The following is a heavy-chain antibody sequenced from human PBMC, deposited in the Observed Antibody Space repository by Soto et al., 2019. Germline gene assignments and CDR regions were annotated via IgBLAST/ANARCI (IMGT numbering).Heavy chain of an antibody. CDR1: GYTFTSYY. V-gene: IGHV1-46*01. CDR3: ARDPQYSSSSGSGNWFDP. Sequence: ASVKVSCKASGYTFTSYYMHWVRQAPGQGLEWMGRIIPSVGRASYAQKFQGRVTMTADKSTSTGYMELSSLRSEDTAVYYCARDPQYSSSSGSGNWFDPWGQGTLVTVS. CDR2: IIPSVGRA. D-gene: IGHD6-6*01. J-gene: IGHJ5*02.